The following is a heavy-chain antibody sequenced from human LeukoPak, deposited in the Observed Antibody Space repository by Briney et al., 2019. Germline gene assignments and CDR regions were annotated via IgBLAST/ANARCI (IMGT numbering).Heavy chain of an antibody. CDR3: ARDLFGPLDY. J-gene: IGHJ4*02. CDR1: GFTFRSYS. D-gene: IGHD2-21*01. Sequence: GGSLRLSCAASGFTFRSYSMNWVRQAPGKGLEWVSYISSSSSTIYYADSVKGRFTISRDNAKNSLYLQMNSLRAEDTAVYYCARDLFGPLDYWGQGTLVTVSS. CDR2: ISSSSSTI. V-gene: IGHV3-48*01.